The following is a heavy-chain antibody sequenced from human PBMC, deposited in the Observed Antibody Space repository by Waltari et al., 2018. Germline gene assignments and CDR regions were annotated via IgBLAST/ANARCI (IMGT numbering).Heavy chain of an antibody. V-gene: IGHV1-18*01. CDR1: GYIFTGYS. CDR2: ISGYNGNT. Sequence: QVQLVQSGAEVKKPGASVKVSCKTSGYIFTGYSITWVRQAPGKGLECMGWISGYNGNTKNEQNFQDRVTMTIDTSTTTAYMELRSLRSDDTAVYYCARGALGRVYYEYYFDSWGQGTLVTVSS. D-gene: IGHD3-3*01. J-gene: IGHJ4*02. CDR3: ARGALGRVYYEYYFDS.